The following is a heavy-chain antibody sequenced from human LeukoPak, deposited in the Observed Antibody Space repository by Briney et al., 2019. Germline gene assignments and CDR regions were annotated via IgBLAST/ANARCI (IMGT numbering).Heavy chain of an antibody. J-gene: IGHJ6*03. CDR3: ARAEQWRGTYYYMDV. CDR2: MNPNSGNT. V-gene: IGHV1-8*02. D-gene: IGHD6-19*01. Sequence: AASVKVSCKASGYTFTGYYMHWVRQATGQGLEWMGWMNPNSGNTGYAQKFQGRVTMTRDTSISTAYMELSSLRSEDAAVYYCARAEQWRGTYYYMDVWGKGTTVTISS. CDR1: GYTFTGYY.